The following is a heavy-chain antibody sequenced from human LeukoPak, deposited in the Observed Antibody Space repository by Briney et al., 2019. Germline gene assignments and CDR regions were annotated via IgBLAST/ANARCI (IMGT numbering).Heavy chain of an antibody. V-gene: IGHV5-51*01. D-gene: IGHD3-10*01. CDR1: GYSFTTNW. CDR2: IYPGDSDT. CDR3: ARTITMVRGVIIYPNYFDY. Sequence: GEPLKISCKGSGYSFTTNWIGWVRQMPGKGLEWMGIIYPGDSDTKYSPSFQGQVTISADKSISTAYLQWSSLKASDTAMYYCARTITMVRGVIIYPNYFDYWGQGTLVTVSS. J-gene: IGHJ4*02.